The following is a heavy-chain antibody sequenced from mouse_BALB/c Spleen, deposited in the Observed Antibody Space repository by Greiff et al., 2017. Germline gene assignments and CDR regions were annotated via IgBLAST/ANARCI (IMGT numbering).Heavy chain of an antibody. J-gene: IGHJ4*01. CDR1: GYTFTSYW. CDR2: IYPSDSYT. CDR3: TRKSPNYGYGNYYAMDY. V-gene: IGHV1-69*02. D-gene: IGHD1-2*01. Sequence: QVQLQQPGAELVRPGASVKLSCKASGYTFTSYWINWVKQRPGQGLEWIGNIYPSDSYTNYNQKFKDKATLTVDKSSSTAYMQLSSPTSEDSAVYYCTRKSPNYGYGNYYAMDYWGQGTSVTVSS.